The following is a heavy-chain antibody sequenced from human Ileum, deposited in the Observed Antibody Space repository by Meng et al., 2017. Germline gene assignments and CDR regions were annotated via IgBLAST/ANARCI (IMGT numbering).Heavy chain of an antibody. J-gene: IGHJ4*02. Sequence: QVQLQESGPGLVKPSGTLSLTCDVSGESVTNNIWWGWVRQPPGKTLEWIGYIYYSGSTYYNPSLKSRAIMSVETSKNHFSLKLSSVTAADTAVYYCARDRGGSYYFDYWGQGTLVTVSS. CDR2: IYYSGST. V-gene: IGHV4-28*03. CDR3: ARDRGGSYYFDY. D-gene: IGHD2-15*01. CDR1: GESVTNNIW.